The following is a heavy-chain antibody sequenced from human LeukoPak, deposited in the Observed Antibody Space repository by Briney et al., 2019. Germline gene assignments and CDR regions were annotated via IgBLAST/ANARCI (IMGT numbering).Heavy chain of an antibody. CDR2: ISASGGST. CDR1: GFTFSSSA. Sequence: GGSLRLSCAASGFTFSSSAMSWVRQVPGKGLEWVSGISASGGSTSYADSVKGRFTISRDNSKNTLYLQMNSLRAEDTAVYYCAKDTGYYYDSSGYHPIYYYYGMDVWGQGTTVTVSS. D-gene: IGHD3-22*01. J-gene: IGHJ6*02. V-gene: IGHV3-23*01. CDR3: AKDTGYYYDSSGYHPIYYYYGMDV.